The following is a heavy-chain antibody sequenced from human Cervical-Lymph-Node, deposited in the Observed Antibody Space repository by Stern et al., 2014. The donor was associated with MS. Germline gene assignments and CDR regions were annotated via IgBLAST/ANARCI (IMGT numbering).Heavy chain of an antibody. J-gene: IGHJ3*02. CDR3: ARTDYYDSSGYYDDAFDI. V-gene: IGHV1-69*06. Sequence: QDQLVQSGAEVKKPGSSVKVSCKASGGTFSSYTIAWVRQAPGQGLEWMGEIIPMFGTAKYAQRFQGRVTITADKSTSTAYMELSSLRSEDTAVYYCARTDYYDSSGYYDDAFDIWGQGTMVTVSS. CDR1: GGTFSSYT. CDR2: IIPMFGTA. D-gene: IGHD3-22*01.